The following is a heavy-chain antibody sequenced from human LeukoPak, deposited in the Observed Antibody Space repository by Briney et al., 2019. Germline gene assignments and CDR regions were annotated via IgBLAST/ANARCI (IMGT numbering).Heavy chain of an antibody. CDR1: GFTFDDYA. V-gene: IGHV3-9*01. CDR3: AKGDPYGSGSSKVYGMDV. CDR2: ISWNSGSI. Sequence: GGSLRLSCGASGFTFDDYAMHWVRQAPGKGLEWVSGISWNSGSIGYADSVKGRFTISRDNAKNSLYLQMNSLRAEDTALYYCAKGDPYGSGSSKVYGMDVWGQGTTVTVSS. D-gene: IGHD3-10*01. J-gene: IGHJ6*02.